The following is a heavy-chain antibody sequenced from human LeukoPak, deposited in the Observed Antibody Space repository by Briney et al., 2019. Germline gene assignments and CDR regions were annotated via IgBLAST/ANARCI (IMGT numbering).Heavy chain of an antibody. CDR1: GFTLRTFW. CDR2: IKTEGTET. Sequence: GGSLRLSCAPSGFTLRTFWMNWVRLAPGKGLEFVASIKTEGTETYYLDSVKGRFTISRDNTKNSLYLQMDSLRAEDTALYYCARSGPPYGFDVWGQGTLVTVSS. V-gene: IGHV3-7*03. D-gene: IGHD1-1*01. J-gene: IGHJ3*01. CDR3: ARSGPPYGFDV.